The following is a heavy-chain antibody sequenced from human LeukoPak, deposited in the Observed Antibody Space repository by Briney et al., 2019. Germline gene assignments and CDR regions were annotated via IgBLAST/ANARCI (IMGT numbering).Heavy chain of an antibody. CDR1: GYSISSGYY. J-gene: IGHJ4*02. Sequence: SETLSLTCTVSGYSISSGYYWGWIRQPPGKGLEWIGSIYYTGSTYYTPPLKSRVTISVDTSKNQFSLNLNSVTAADTAAYYCARVRSGSYSATDYWGQGTLVTVSS. CDR3: ARVRSGSYSATDY. D-gene: IGHD1-26*01. V-gene: IGHV4-38-2*02. CDR2: IYYTGST.